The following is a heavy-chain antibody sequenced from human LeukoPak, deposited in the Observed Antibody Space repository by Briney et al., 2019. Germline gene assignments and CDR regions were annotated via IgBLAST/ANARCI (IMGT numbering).Heavy chain of an antibody. CDR1: GGTFSSYA. CDR3: ARAFHNCYDSSGYYYGY. V-gene: IGHV1-69*13. CDR2: IIPIFGTA. Sequence: SVKVSCKASGGTFSSYAISWVRQAPGQGLEWMGGIIPIFGTANYAQKFQGRVTITADESTSTAYMELSSLRSEDTAVYYCARAFHNCYDSSGYYYGYWGQGTLVTVSS. D-gene: IGHD3-22*01. J-gene: IGHJ4*02.